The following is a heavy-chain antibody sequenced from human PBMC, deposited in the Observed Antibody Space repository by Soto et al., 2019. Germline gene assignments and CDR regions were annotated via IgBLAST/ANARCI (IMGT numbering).Heavy chain of an antibody. D-gene: IGHD1-26*01. Sequence: ASVKVSCKASGYTFTSYGISWVRQAPGQGLEWMGWISAYNGNTNYAQKLQGRVTMTTDTSTSTAYMELRSLRSDDTAVYYCARDRIVGATARGYYYYGMDVWGQGTTVNVSS. CDR2: ISAYNGNT. V-gene: IGHV1-18*01. CDR3: ARDRIVGATARGYYYYGMDV. CDR1: GYTFTSYG. J-gene: IGHJ6*02.